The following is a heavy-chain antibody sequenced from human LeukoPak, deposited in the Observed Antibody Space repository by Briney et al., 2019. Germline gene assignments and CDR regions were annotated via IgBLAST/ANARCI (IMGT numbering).Heavy chain of an antibody. V-gene: IGHV7-4-1*02. CDR3: AREVATIREDAFDI. CDR1: GYTFTTYP. J-gene: IGHJ3*02. Sequence: ASVKVSCKASGYTFTTYPMNWVRQAPGQGLEWMGWINTNTGNPTYAQAFTGRFVFSLDTSVSTAYLQISSLKAEDTAVYYCAREVATIREDAFDIWGQGTMVTVSS. CDR2: INTNTGNP. D-gene: IGHD5-12*01.